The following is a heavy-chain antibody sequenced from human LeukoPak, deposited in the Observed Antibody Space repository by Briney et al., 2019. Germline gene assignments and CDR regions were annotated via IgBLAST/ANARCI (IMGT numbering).Heavy chain of an antibody. J-gene: IGHJ5*02. CDR1: GFTVSSNY. CDR3: ARHRAMVRGWNWFDP. D-gene: IGHD3-10*01. Sequence: GGSLRLSCAASGFTVSSNYMSWVRQAPGKGLEWVSVIYSGGNTYYADSVKGRFTISRDNSKNTLYLQMNSLRAEDTAVYYCARHRAMVRGWNWFDPWGQGTLVTVSS. V-gene: IGHV3-53*05. CDR2: IYSGGNT.